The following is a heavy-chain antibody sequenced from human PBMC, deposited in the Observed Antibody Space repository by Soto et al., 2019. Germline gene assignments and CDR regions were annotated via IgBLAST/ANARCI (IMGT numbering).Heavy chain of an antibody. CDR3: ARDYTFYFDY. J-gene: IGHJ4*02. D-gene: IGHD3-16*01. Sequence: QVQLVESGGGVVQPGRSLRLSCVVSGFTFTSYGMHWVRQAPGKGLEWVAVIWYDGSRKYYADSVKGRFTISRDIFKETLYLEMDSLRAEDTAVYYCARDYTFYFDYWGQGTRVTVSS. CDR1: GFTFTSYG. V-gene: IGHV3-33*01. CDR2: IWYDGSRK.